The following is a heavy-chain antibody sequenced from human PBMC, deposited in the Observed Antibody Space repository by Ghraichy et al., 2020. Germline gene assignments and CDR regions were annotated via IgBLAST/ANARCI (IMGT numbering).Heavy chain of an antibody. V-gene: IGHV4-59*01. J-gene: IGHJ6*02. Sequence: SETLSLTCTVSGGSISSYYWSWIRQPPGKGLEWIGYIYYSGSTNYNPSLKSRVTISVDTSKNQFSLKLSSVTAADTAVYYCARHGSGSYYNKNYYGMDVWGQGTTVTVSS. CDR2: IYYSGST. D-gene: IGHD3-10*01. CDR1: GGSISSYY. CDR3: ARHGSGSYYNKNYYGMDV.